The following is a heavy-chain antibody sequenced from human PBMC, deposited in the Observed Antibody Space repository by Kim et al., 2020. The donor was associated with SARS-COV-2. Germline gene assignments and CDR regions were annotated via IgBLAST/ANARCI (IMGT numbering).Heavy chain of an antibody. J-gene: IGHJ4*02. CDR1: GGTFSSYA. CDR2: IIPILGIA. D-gene: IGHD3-10*01. Sequence: SVKVSCKASGGTFSSYAISWVRQAPGQGLEWMGRIIPILGIANYAQKFQGRVTITADKSTSTAYMELSSLRSEDTAVYYCASHLKSGSYYVYWGQGTLVTVSS. V-gene: IGHV1-69*04. CDR3: ASHLKSGSYYVY.